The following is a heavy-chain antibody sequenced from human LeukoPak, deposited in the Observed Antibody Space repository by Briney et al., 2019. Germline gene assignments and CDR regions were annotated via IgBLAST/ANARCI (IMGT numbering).Heavy chain of an antibody. D-gene: IGHD6-13*01. CDR1: GGSIRSFC. CDR2: IYYSGST. Sequence: SETLSLTCTVSGGSIRSFCWSWIRQPPGKGLEWIGYIYYSGSTNYNPSLKSRVTISVDTSKNQFSLKLSSVTAADTAVYYCVRAGTTPTRSRYYFDYWGQGTLVTVSS. CDR3: VRAGTTPTRSRYYFDY. V-gene: IGHV4-59*01. J-gene: IGHJ4*02.